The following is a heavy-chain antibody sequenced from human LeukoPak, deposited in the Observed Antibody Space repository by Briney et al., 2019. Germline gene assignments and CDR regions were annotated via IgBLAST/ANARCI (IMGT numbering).Heavy chain of an antibody. CDR3: ARGSSGWYRVGGYYYGMDV. V-gene: IGHV1-2*02. J-gene: IGHJ6*02. CDR2: INPNSGGT. Sequence: GASVKVSCKASGYTFTGYYMHWVRQAPGQGLEWMGWINPNSGGTNYAQKFQGRVTMTRDTSISTAYMELSRLRSDDTAVYYCARGSSGWYRVGGYYYGMDVWGQGTTVTVSS. CDR1: GYTFTGYY. D-gene: IGHD6-19*01.